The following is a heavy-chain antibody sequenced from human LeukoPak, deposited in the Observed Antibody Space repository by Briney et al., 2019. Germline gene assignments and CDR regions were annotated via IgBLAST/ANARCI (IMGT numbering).Heavy chain of an antibody. CDR1: GFTFSSYA. Sequence: GGSLRLSCAASGFTFSSYAMHWVRQAPGKGLEYVSAISSNGGSTYYANSVKGRFTISRDNSKNTLYLQMGSLRAEDMAVYYCARGTGRWFGEDEAFDIWGQGTMVTVSS. V-gene: IGHV3-64*01. D-gene: IGHD3-10*01. CDR3: ARGTGRWFGEDEAFDI. J-gene: IGHJ3*02. CDR2: ISSNGGST.